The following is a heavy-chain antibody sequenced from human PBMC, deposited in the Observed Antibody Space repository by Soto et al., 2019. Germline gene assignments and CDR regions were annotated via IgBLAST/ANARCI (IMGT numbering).Heavy chain of an antibody. CDR1: GYTFTSYG. CDR3: ARAHDYDSSGYYLPGY. CDR2: ISTYTGNT. Sequence: QVQLVQSGAEVKKPGASVKVSCKASGYTFTSYGISWVRQAPGEGLEWMGWISTYTGNTNYAQKLQGRVTMTTDTSTSTAYMALRSLGSDDTAVYYCARAHDYDSSGYYLPGYWGQGTLVTVSS. V-gene: IGHV1-18*04. D-gene: IGHD3-22*01. J-gene: IGHJ4*02.